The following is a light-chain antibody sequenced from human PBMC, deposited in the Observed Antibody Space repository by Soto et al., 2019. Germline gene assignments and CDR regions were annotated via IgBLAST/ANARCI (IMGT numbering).Light chain of an antibody. CDR1: QDIDNY. J-gene: IGKJ4*01. Sequence: DIPMTQSPSSLSASVGDRVTITCQASQDIDNYLNWYQQKPGKAPKLLIYDASDLETGVTSRFSGSGSGTDFTFTISSLQPEDFATYYCQQYDSLPLTFGGGTKVEIK. V-gene: IGKV1-33*01. CDR3: QQYDSLPLT. CDR2: DAS.